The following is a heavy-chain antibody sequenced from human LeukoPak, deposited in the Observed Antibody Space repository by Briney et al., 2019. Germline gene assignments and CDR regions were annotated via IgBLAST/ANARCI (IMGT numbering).Heavy chain of an antibody. Sequence: GGSLRLSCAASGFTFRTYAMNWVRQAPGKGLEWVSSISISDSYIYYADSVKGRFTISSDNAKNSLYLQMNSLRVEDTAVYYCATSIVGLTYDEHFQHWGQGTLVTVSS. J-gene: IGHJ1*01. CDR1: GFTFRTYA. V-gene: IGHV3-21*01. CDR3: ATSIVGLTYDEHFQH. CDR2: ISISDSYI. D-gene: IGHD1-26*01.